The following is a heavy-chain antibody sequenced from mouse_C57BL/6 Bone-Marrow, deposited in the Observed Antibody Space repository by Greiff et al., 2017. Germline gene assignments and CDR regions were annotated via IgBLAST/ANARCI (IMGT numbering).Heavy chain of an antibody. J-gene: IGHJ1*03. Sequence: EVQLVESGEGLVKPGGSLKLSCAASGFTFSSYAMSWVRQTPEKRLEWVACISSGGDYIYYADTVKGRFTISSNNARNTLYLQMSSLKSEDTAMYYCTRYYYGCSHWYVDVWGTGTTVTVSS. CDR2: ISSGGDYI. V-gene: IGHV5-9-1*02. CDR3: TRYYYGCSHWYVDV. CDR1: GFTFSSYA. D-gene: IGHD1-1*01.